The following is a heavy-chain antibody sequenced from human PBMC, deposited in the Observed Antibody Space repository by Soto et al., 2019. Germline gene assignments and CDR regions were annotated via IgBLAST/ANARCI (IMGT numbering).Heavy chain of an antibody. J-gene: IGHJ4*02. CDR2: LSGSGGST. CDR1: GFTFSSYA. CDR3: AKSGYSSSSDDY. D-gene: IGHD6-6*01. Sequence: VTMLESGGGLLQPGGSLRLSCAASGFTFSSYAMSWVRQAPGKGLEWVSALSGSGGSTYYADSVKGRSTISRDKSKSTLYLQMNSLRAEDTAVYYCAKSGYSSSSDDYWGQGTLVTVSS. V-gene: IGHV3-23*01.